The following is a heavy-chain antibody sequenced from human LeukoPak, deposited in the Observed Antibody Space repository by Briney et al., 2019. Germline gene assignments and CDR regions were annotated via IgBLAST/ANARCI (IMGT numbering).Heavy chain of an antibody. D-gene: IGHD3-10*01. CDR1: GDSISRYY. CDR3: ARDSGTPGEVKFDP. J-gene: IGHJ5*02. V-gene: IGHV4-4*07. CDR2: IYNGGIT. Sequence: SETLSLTCTVSGDSISRYYWSWIRQPAGKGLEWIGRIYNGGITTYNPSLKSRVTMSIDTSNNQFSLRLRFVTAADTAVYYCARDSGTPGEVKFDPWGQGTLVTVSS.